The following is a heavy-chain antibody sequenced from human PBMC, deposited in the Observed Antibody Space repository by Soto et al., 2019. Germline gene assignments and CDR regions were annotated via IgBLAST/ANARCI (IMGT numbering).Heavy chain of an antibody. CDR1: GFTFSGSA. CDR3: THYGDYSRYYYGMDV. J-gene: IGHJ6*02. D-gene: IGHD4-17*01. V-gene: IGHV3-73*01. Sequence: PGGSLRLCCAASGFTFSGSAMRWVRQASGKGLEWVGRIRSKANSYATAYAASVKGRFTISRDDSKNTAYLQMNSLKTEDTAVYYCTHYGDYSRYYYGMDVWGQGTTVTVSS. CDR2: IRSKANSYAT.